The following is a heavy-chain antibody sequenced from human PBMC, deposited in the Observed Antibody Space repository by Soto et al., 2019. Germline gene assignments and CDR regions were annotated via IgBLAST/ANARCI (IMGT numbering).Heavy chain of an antibody. Sequence: EVQLVESGGGLVQPGGSLRLSCAASGFTFSSYSMNWVRQAPGKGLEWGSYISSSSSTIYYADSVKGRFTISRDNAKNSLYLQMNSLRAEDTAVYYCARNYYDFWSGYAPNYYYYMDVWGKGTTVTVSS. CDR1: GFTFSSYS. CDR3: ARNYYDFWSGYAPNYYYYMDV. J-gene: IGHJ6*03. D-gene: IGHD3-3*01. V-gene: IGHV3-48*01. CDR2: ISSSSSTI.